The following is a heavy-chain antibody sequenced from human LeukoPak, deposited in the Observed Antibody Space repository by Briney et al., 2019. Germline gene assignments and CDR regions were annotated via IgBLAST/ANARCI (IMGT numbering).Heavy chain of an antibody. CDR1: GDTFINYY. Sequence: ASVKVSCKASGDTFINYYMHWVRQAPGQGLEWMGWINPNSGGTNYAQKFQGRVTMTRDTSISTAYMELSSLRSDDTAMYFCARDLGGYGDYFNFFDYWGQGTLVTVSS. D-gene: IGHD4-17*01. J-gene: IGHJ4*02. CDR2: INPNSGGT. V-gene: IGHV1-2*02. CDR3: ARDLGGYGDYFNFFDY.